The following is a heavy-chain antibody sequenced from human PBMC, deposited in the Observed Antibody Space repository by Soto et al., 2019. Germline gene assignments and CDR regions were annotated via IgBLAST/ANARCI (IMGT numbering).Heavy chain of an antibody. D-gene: IGHD1-26*01. V-gene: IGHV1-2*02. Sequence: ASVKVSCKASGYIFTGYYMHWVRQAPGQGLEWMGWINPNXXXXXXXXXXXXRVTMNRDTYITTAYMDLSRLRSHDTAMYSCARSDSGSYFDLWGQGTRVTVSS. J-gene: IGHJ4*02. CDR1: GYIFTGYY. CDR3: ARSDSGSYFDL. CDR2: INPNXXXX.